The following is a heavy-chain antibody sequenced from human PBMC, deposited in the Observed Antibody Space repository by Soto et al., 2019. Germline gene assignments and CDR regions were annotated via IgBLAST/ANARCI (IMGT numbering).Heavy chain of an antibody. CDR3: AKASGESSCYRVDY. CDR1: GFIFRSYG. D-gene: IGHD3-22*01. V-gene: IGHV3-30*18. Sequence: QVQLVESGGGVVQPEKSLRLSCAGSGFIFRSYGMHWVRQAPGKGLEWVGVISHDGTDAYYADSVKGRFTISRDNSKNTLYLQVNSLRAEDTAMYYCAKASGESSCYRVDYWGQGTLVTVSS. CDR2: ISHDGTDA. J-gene: IGHJ4*02.